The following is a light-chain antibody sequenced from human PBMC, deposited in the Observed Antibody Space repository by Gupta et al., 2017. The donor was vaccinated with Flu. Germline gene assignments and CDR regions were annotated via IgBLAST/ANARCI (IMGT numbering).Light chain of an antibody. Sequence: YVLTQPPPVSVAPGQTARVTCGGSNIGSKRVHWYQQKPGQAPVVVVYDDSDRPSGIPERFSGSNSGNTATLTISRVEAGDEADYYCQVWDSSSDSVVFGGGTKLTVL. J-gene: IGLJ2*01. CDR3: QVWDSSSDSVV. V-gene: IGLV3-21*02. CDR2: DDS. CDR1: NIGSKR.